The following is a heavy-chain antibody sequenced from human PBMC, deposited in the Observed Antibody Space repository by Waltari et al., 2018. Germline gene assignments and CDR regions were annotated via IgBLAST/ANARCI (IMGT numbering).Heavy chain of an antibody. CDR3: AKDGARVGATSTFDY. CDR1: GFTFSSYA. V-gene: IGHV3-23*01. D-gene: IGHD1-26*01. J-gene: IGHJ4*02. CDR2: ISGSGGST. Sequence: EVQLLESGGGLVQPGGSLRLSCAASGFTFSSYAMRWVRPDPGKGLEWVSAISGSGGSTYYADSVKGRFTISRDNSKNTLYLQMNSLRAEDTAVYYCAKDGARVGATSTFDYWGQGTLVTVSS.